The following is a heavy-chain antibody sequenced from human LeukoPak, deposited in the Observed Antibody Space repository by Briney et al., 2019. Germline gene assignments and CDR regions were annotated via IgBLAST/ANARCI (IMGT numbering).Heavy chain of an antibody. CDR1: GYSISSGYY. V-gene: IGHV4-38-2*01. CDR2: IYHSGST. D-gene: IGHD6-19*01. Sequence: KPSETLSLTYAVSGYSISSGYYWGWIRQPPGKGLEWIGSIYHSGSTYYNPSLKSRVTISVDTSKNQFSLKLSSVTAADTAVYYCARVTGRAVAVRSIIYFDYWGQGTLVTVSS. J-gene: IGHJ4*02. CDR3: ARVTGRAVAVRSIIYFDY.